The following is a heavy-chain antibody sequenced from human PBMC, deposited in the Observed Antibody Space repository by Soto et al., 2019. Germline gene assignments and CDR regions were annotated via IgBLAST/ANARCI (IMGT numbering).Heavy chain of an antibody. Sequence: QVQLVEYGGGLVKPGGSLRLSCAASGFTFSDYYMSWIRQAPGKGLEWVSYISSSGSTIYYADSVKGRFTICRDNAKNSLYLQMNSLRAKDTAVYYCARGSPRITIFRVVADEGGYMDVWGNVTTVTVSS. CDR1: GFTFSDYY. D-gene: IGHD3-3*01. CDR2: ISSSGSTI. J-gene: IGHJ6*03. CDR3: ARGSPRITIFRVVADEGGYMDV. V-gene: IGHV3-11*01.